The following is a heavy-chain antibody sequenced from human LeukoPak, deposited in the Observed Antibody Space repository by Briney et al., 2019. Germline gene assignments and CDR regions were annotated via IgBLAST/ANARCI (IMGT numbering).Heavy chain of an antibody. CDR1: GFTVSSNY. D-gene: IGHD6-19*01. V-gene: IGHV3-53*01. CDR3: ARSPLYSSGYFFDY. J-gene: IGHJ4*02. CDR2: IYSGGST. Sequence: GGSLRLSCAASGFTVSSNYMSWVRQAPGKGLEWVSVIYSGGSTYYADSVKGRFTISRDNSKNTLYLQMNSLRAEYTAVYYCARSPLYSSGYFFDYWGQGTLVTVSS.